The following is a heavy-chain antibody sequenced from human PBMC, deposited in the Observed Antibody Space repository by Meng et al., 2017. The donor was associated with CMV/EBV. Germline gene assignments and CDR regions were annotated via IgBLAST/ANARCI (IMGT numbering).Heavy chain of an antibody. CDR1: GGSISSYY. D-gene: IGHD3-16*02. J-gene: IGHJ6*02. CDR2: IFYSGST. CDR3: ATSSYDYVWGSYRSGDYYGMDV. Sequence: GSLRLSCTVSGGSISSYYWSWIRQPPGKGLEWIRYIFYSGSTNYNPSLKSRVTISVDTSKNQFSLKLCSVTAADTAVYYCATSSYDYVWGSYRSGDYYGMDVWGQGTTVTVSS. V-gene: IGHV4-59*01.